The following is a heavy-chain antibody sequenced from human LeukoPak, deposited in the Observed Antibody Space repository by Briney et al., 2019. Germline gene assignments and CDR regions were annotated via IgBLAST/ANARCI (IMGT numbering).Heavy chain of an antibody. J-gene: IGHJ6*02. CDR3: AGDVVVVPAAIHYGMDV. CDR2: INHSGRT. CDR1: GGSFSDYF. D-gene: IGHD2-2*01. Sequence: PSRTLSLTCAVSGGSFSDYFWGWVRQPPGHGLEWIGEINHSGRTYYNPSLKRRVTISVEPSKNQFSLNLSSVTAADTAVYYCAGDVVVVPAAIHYGMDVWGQGTPVTVSS. V-gene: IGHV4-34*01.